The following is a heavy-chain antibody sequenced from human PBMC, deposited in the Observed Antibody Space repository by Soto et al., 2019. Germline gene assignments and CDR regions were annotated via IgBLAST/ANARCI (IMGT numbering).Heavy chain of an antibody. CDR3: ARRLRYFDWPYYYYYMDV. CDR2: IYYSGST. V-gene: IGHV4-39*01. CDR1: GGSISSSSYY. Sequence: SETLSLTCTVSGGSISSSSYYWGWIRQPPGKGLEWIGSIYYSGSTYYNPSLKSRVTISADTSKNQFSLKLSSVTAADTAVYYCARRLRYFDWPYYYYYMDVWGKGTTVTVSS. J-gene: IGHJ6*03. D-gene: IGHD3-9*01.